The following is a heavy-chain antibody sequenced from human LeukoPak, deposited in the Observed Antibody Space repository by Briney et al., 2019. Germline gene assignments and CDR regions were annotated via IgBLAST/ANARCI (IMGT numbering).Heavy chain of an antibody. Sequence: SEALSLTCTVSGGSISSYYWSWIRQPPGKGLEWIGYIYYSGSTNYNPSLKSRVTISVDTSKNRFSLKLSSVTAADTAVYYCARSPKLGSYYYYGMDVWGQGTTVTVSS. V-gene: IGHV4-59*08. D-gene: IGHD1-7*01. J-gene: IGHJ6*02. CDR1: GGSISSYY. CDR3: ARSPKLGSYYYYGMDV. CDR2: IYYSGST.